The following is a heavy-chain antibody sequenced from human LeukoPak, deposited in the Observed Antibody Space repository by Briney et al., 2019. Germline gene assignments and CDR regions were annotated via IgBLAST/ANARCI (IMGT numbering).Heavy chain of an antibody. CDR2: ISSSSSYI. J-gene: IGHJ4*02. V-gene: IGHV3-21*01. Sequence: GGSLRLSCAASGFTFSSYEMHWVRQAPGKGPEWVSSISSSSSYIYYADSVKGRFTISRDNAKNSLYLQMNSLRAEDTAVYYCARDPARVGATDFDYWGQGTLVTVSS. CDR1: GFTFSSYE. D-gene: IGHD1-26*01. CDR3: ARDPARVGATDFDY.